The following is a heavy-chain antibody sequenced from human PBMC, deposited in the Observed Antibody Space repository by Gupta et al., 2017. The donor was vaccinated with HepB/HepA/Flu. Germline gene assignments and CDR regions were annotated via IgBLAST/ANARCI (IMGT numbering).Heavy chain of an antibody. CDR3: ARELSSSSWLTRANDY. CDR2: MNWNGGST. CDR1: GFTFDAYG. Sequence: EVQLVVSGGGVVRPGGSLRLSCAASGFTFDAYGISWVRQAPGKGLEWVSVMNWNGGSTGYADSVKGRFTISRDNAKNSLYLQMNSLRAEDTALYYCARELSSSSWLTRANDYWGQGTLVTVSS. D-gene: IGHD6-13*01. V-gene: IGHV3-20*04. J-gene: IGHJ4*02.